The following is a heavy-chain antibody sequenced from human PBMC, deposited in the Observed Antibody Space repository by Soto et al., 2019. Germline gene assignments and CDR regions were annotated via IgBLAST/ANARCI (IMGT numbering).Heavy chain of an antibody. Sequence: SETLSLTCTVSGGSISSYYWSWIRQPPGKGLEWIGYIYYSGSTNYNPSLKSRVTISVDTSKNQFSLKLSSVTAADTAVYYCARGFHCSSTSCYPDLLYYYYYMDVWGKGTTVTVSS. CDR2: IYYSGST. V-gene: IGHV4-59*08. J-gene: IGHJ6*03. D-gene: IGHD2-2*01. CDR1: GGSISSYY. CDR3: ARGFHCSSTSCYPDLLYYYYYMDV.